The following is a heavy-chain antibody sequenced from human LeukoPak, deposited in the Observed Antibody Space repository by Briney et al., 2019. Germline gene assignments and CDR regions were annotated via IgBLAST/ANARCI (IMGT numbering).Heavy chain of an antibody. V-gene: IGHV3-23*01. J-gene: IGHJ4*02. CDR2: ISASGGTT. CDR1: GFTFRNYA. CDR3: AKRQPPSAPPDY. Sequence: AGGSLRLSCAASGFTFRNYAMRCVRQAPGKGLEWVSAISASGGTTYYADSVKGRFTVSRDNSKNTLFLQMNSLRVEDTAIYHCAKRQPPSAPPDYRGQGTLVTVSS.